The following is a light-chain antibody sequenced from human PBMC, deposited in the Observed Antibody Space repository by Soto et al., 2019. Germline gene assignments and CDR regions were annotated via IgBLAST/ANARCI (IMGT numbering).Light chain of an antibody. J-gene: IGKJ4*01. CDR1: QSVGND. CDR2: DAS. CDR3: QQYNNWPLT. V-gene: IGKV3D-15*01. Sequence: EIVMTQSPATLSVSPGDRATLSCRASQSVGNDLAWYQQKPGQAPRLLIYDASTRATGIPARFRGSGSGTEFTRTISSLLSEDFSVYSCQQYNNWPLTFGGSTKVDI.